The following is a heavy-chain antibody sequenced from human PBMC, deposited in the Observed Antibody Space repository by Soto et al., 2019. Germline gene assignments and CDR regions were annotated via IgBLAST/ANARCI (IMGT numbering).Heavy chain of an antibody. D-gene: IGHD5-18*01. CDR1: GFTFSSYA. CDR3: ARESTGGYSYGKRRYFDY. V-gene: IGHV3-30-3*01. J-gene: IGHJ4*02. CDR2: ISYDGSNK. Sequence: GGSLRLSCAASGFTFSSYAMHWVRQAPGKGLEWVAVISYDGSNKYYADSVKGRFTISRDNSKNTLYLQMNSLRAEDTAVYYCARESTGGYSYGKRRYFDYWGQGTLVTVSS.